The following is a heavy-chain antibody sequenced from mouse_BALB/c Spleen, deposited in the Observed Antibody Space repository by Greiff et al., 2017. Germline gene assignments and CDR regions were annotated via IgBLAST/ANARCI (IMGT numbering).Heavy chain of an antibody. CDR3: NAGGYFYAMDY. V-gene: IGHV14-4*02. Sequence: VQLQESGAELVRSGDSVKLSCTASGFHITDNYMTRVKQRPEQGLDGIGWIDPENGDTEYAPKLQGKATMTADATSNTAYLQLSSLTSEDTAVYYCNAGGYFYAMDYWGQGTSVTVSS. D-gene: IGHD2-3*01. CDR1: GFHITDNY. CDR2: IDPENGDT. J-gene: IGHJ4*01.